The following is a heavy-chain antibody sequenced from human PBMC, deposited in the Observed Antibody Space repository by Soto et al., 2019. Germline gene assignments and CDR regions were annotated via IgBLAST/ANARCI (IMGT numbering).Heavy chain of an antibody. CDR2: IYPGDSDT. J-gene: IGHJ4*02. V-gene: IGHV5-51*01. D-gene: IGHD3-22*01. Sequence: GESLKISCKGSGHIFSNYWIGWVRQMPGKGLEWMGIIYPGDSDTRYSPSFQGQVTITVDKSINTAYLQWSRLKASDTAMCYCARQRLWGTSGYYYFENWGQGTLVTAPQ. CDR3: ARQRLWGTSGYYYFEN. CDR1: GHIFSNYW.